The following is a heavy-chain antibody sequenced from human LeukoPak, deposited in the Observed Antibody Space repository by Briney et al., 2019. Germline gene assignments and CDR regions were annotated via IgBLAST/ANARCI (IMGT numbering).Heavy chain of an antibody. D-gene: IGHD2-2*01. J-gene: IGHJ5*02. CDR1: GGTFINYV. V-gene: IGHV1-69*05. CDR2: IVPVYGTP. CDR3: ARGAVYCSSASCPGPWFDP. Sequence: KVSCKASGGTFINYVIGWVRQAPGQGLEWMGGIVPVYGTPNYAQKFQGRVTITTVESTSTTYMDLSRLTSEDTAVYYCARGAVYCSSASCPGPWFDPWGQGTLVTVSS.